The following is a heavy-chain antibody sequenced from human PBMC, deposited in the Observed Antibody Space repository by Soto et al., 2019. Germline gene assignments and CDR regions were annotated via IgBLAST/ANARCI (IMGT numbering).Heavy chain of an antibody. CDR2: VYYRGRS. V-gene: IGHV4-39*01. CDR1: GGSVTNSSYY. Sequence: SETLSLTCTVSGGSVTNSSYYWGWIRQSPGKVLEWIGSVYYRGRSYSKSSVKSRVTISVDTSKNQFSLNLNSVTASDTAVYFCASQRTTVITHAYFDYWGPGALVTV. CDR3: ASQRTTVITHAYFDY. J-gene: IGHJ4*02. D-gene: IGHD4-4*01.